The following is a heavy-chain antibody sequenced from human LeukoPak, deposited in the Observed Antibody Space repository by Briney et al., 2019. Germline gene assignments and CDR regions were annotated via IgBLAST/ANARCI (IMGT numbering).Heavy chain of an antibody. CDR1: GFTFNNHA. CDR2: ISYDGSKT. Sequence: GESLRLSCAASGFTFNNHAMHWVRQAPGKGLEWVTLISYDGSKTYYADSVKGRFTISRDNSKNTLSLQMNSLRAEDTAMYYCAKDHGAGKYYFDYWGQGTLVTVSS. CDR3: AKDHGAGKYYFDY. J-gene: IGHJ4*02. V-gene: IGHV3-30*18. D-gene: IGHD1-26*01.